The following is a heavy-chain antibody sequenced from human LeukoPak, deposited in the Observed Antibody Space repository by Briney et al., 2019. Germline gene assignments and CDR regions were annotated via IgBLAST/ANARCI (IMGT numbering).Heavy chain of an antibody. V-gene: IGHV3-30*04. CDR1: GFTFSSYA. D-gene: IGHD2-8*01. Sequence: GGSLRLSCAASGFTFSSYAMHWVRQAPGKGLEWVAVISYDGSNKYYADSVKGRFTISRDNSKNTLYLQMNSLRAEDTAVYYCARTHLDIVLMVYARGGYMDVWGKGTTVTVSS. CDR3: ARTHLDIVLMVYARGGYMDV. CDR2: ISYDGSNK. J-gene: IGHJ6*03.